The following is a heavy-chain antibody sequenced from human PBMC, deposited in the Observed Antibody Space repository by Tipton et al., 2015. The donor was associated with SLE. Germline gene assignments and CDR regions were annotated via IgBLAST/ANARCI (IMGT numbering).Heavy chain of an antibody. V-gene: IGHV3-49*04. CDR1: GFTFGDYA. D-gene: IGHD2-21*01. CDR3: TRVRDIVVAIAIGYFDY. J-gene: IGHJ4*02. CDR2: IRSKAYGGTT. Sequence: RSLRLSCTASGFTFGDYAMSWVRQAPGKGLEWVGFIRSKAYGGTTEYAASVKGRFTISRDDSKSIAYLQMNSLKTEDTAVYYCTRVRDIVVAIAIGYFDYWGQGTLVTVSS.